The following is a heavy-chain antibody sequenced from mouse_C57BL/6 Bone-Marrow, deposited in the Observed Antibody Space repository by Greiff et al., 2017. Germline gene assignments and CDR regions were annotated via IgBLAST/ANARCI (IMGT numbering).Heavy chain of an antibody. D-gene: IGHD1-1*01. CDR1: GFTFSSYG. CDR3: ARLITTVAY. Sequence: EVQVVESGGDLVKPGGSLKLSCAASGFTFSSYGMSWVRQTPDKRLEWVATISSGGSYTYYPDSVKGRFTISRDNAKNTLYLQMSSLKSEDTAMYYCARLITTVAYWGQGTLVTVSA. CDR2: ISSGGSYT. J-gene: IGHJ3*01. V-gene: IGHV5-6*01.